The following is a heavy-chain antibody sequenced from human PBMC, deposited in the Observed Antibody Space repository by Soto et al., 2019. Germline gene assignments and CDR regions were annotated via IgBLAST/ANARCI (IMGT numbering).Heavy chain of an antibody. CDR3: AKSPTWQWQVLWDGYYFDY. Sequence: EVQLLESGGGLVQPGGSLRLSCAASGFTFGSYALSWVRQAPGKGLEWVSAISGNGGGTYYADPVKGRFTISRDNSKNTLYLQMNSLRAEDTAVYYCAKSPTWQWQVLWDGYYFDYWGQGTLVTVSS. J-gene: IGHJ4*02. CDR1: GFTFGSYA. CDR2: ISGNGGGT. D-gene: IGHD6-19*01. V-gene: IGHV3-23*01.